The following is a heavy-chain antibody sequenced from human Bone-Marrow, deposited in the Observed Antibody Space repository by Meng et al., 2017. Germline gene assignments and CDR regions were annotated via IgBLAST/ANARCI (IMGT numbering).Heavy chain of an antibody. CDR2: ISDDGTKK. V-gene: IGHV3-30*04. CDR1: GFTFSSYA. Sequence: SCAASGFTFSSYAMSWVRQAPGKGLEWVAIISDDGTKKDYADSVRGRFTISRDNSKNTLFLQMNSLRADDTAMYYCARTYYFDSTGYSSPFDYWGQGTLVTVSS. D-gene: IGHD3-22*01. CDR3: ARTYYFDSTGYSSPFDY. J-gene: IGHJ4*02.